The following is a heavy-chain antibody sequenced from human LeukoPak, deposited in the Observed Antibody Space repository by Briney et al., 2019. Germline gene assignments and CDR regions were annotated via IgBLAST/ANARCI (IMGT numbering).Heavy chain of an antibody. J-gene: IGHJ5*02. Sequence: ASVKVSCKASGATFSSYAINWVRQAPGQGLEWVGIINPSSGSTTYAQKFQGRVTMTRDTSTSTVYMELSSLRSEDTAVYYCARTIDPWGQGTLVTVSS. V-gene: IGHV1-46*01. CDR2: INPSSGST. D-gene: IGHD4-11*01. CDR1: GATFSSYA. CDR3: ARTIDP.